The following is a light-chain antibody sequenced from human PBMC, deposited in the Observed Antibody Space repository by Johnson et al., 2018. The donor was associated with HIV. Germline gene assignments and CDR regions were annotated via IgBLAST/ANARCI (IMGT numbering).Light chain of an antibody. CDR1: SSNIGNNY. CDR3: GTWDSSLSAPYA. J-gene: IGLJ1*01. CDR2: DNN. Sequence: QSVLTQPPSVSAAPGQKVTISCSGSSSNIGNNYVSWYQQLPGTAPKLLIYDNNKRPSGIPDRFSGSKSGTSATLGITGLQTGDEADYYSGTWDSSLSAPYASGTGTKVPAL. V-gene: IGLV1-51*01.